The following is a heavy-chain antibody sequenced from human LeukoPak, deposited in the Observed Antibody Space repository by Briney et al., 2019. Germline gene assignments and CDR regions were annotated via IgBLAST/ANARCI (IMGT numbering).Heavy chain of an antibody. CDR3: ARDVRNYYDSSGYYLFDY. J-gene: IGHJ4*02. CDR1: GYSVSSGYY. V-gene: IGHV4-38-2*02. Sequence: SETLSLTCTVSGYSVSSGYYWGWIRQSPGKGLEWIGNIYRRGSTHYNPSLKSRVTISMDTSKNQFSLKLSSVTAADTAVYYCARDVRNYYDSSGYYLFDYWGEGTLVTVSS. D-gene: IGHD3-22*01. CDR2: IYRRGST.